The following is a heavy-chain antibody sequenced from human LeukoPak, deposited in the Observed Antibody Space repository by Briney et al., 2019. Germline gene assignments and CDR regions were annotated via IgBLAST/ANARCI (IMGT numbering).Heavy chain of an antibody. CDR1: GGSISSSSYY. V-gene: IGHV4-39*07. CDR2: IYYSGST. J-gene: IGHJ4*02. CDR3: ARASDSSGYILLH. D-gene: IGHD3-22*01. Sequence: PSETLSLTCTVSGGSISSSSYYWGWIRQPPGKGLEWIGSIYYSGSTYYNPSLKSRVTMSVDTSKNQFSLKLSSVTAADTAVYYCARASDSSGYILLHWGQGTLVTVSS.